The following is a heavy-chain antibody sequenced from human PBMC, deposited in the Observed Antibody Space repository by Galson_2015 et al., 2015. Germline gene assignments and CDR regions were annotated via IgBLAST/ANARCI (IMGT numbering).Heavy chain of an antibody. CDR1: GFTVSSNY. J-gene: IGHJ4*02. Sequence: SLRLSCAASGFTVSSNYMSWVRQAPGKGLEWVSVIYSGGSTYYADSVKGRFTISRDNSKNTLYLQMNSLRAEDTAVYYCARVSDGYNYGTGVVGYWGQGTLVTVSS. CDR2: IYSGGST. CDR3: ARVSDGYNYGTGVVGY. D-gene: IGHD5-24*01. V-gene: IGHV3-53*01.